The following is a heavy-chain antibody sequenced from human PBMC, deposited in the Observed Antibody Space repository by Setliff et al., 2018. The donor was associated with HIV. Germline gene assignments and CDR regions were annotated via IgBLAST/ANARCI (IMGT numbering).Heavy chain of an antibody. J-gene: IGHJ5*02. CDR1: GDSIISGDYY. D-gene: IGHD2-15*01. Sequence: SETLSLTCTVFGDSIISGDYYWSWIRQYPGKGLEWIGHIHYKGNIDYNASLKSRLAISSDTSKNQFSLNLSSVIAADTAIYFCARFTVVVFGAGEPSWFDPWGQGILVTVSS. CDR2: IHYKGNI. V-gene: IGHV4-30-4*08. CDR3: ARFTVVVFGAGEPSWFDP.